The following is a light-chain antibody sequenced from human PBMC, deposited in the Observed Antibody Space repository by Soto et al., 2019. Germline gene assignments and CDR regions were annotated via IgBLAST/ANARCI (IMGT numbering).Light chain of an antibody. V-gene: IGKV3-20*01. Sequence: EIVLTQSPGTLSLSPGDRATLSCRASQSVTNYHFAWYQQRPAQAPRLLIYGTSNRATGIPDRFSGSGSGTDFTLTISRLESEDFAVYYCQQYHTSPYTFGQGTKLEF. CDR2: GTS. CDR3: QQYHTSPYT. J-gene: IGKJ2*01. CDR1: QSVTNYH.